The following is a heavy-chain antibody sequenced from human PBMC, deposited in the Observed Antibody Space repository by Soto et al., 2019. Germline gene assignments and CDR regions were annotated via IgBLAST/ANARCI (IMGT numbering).Heavy chain of an antibody. CDR1: GDSVSGASYY. CDR2: IYYSGST. CDR3: ARYYFDRNYFDY. Sequence: SETLSLTCTVSGDSVSGASYYWGWIRQPPGRGLEWIGYIYYSGSTTYNPSLKSRVTISVDTSKKQFSLKVSSVTAADTAVYYCARYYFDRNYFDYWGQGXLVTVYS. V-gene: IGHV4-61*01. J-gene: IGHJ4*02. D-gene: IGHD3-22*01.